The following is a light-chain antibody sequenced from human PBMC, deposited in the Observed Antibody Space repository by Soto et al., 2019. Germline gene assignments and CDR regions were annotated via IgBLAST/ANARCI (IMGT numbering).Light chain of an antibody. J-gene: IGKJ5*01. V-gene: IGKV1-9*01. CDR2: DAS. CDR3: QQLAGFPIT. CDR1: QSIATY. Sequence: DIQLTQSPSFLSASVGDRVTITCRASQSIATYLTWYQQKPGKAPKLLIYDASSLQTGVPSRFSGSAFGTEFTLTISSLQPEDFATYYCQQLAGFPITFGQGTRLEIK.